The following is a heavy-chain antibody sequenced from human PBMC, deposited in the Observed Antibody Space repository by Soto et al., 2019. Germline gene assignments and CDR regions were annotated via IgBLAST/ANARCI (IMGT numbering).Heavy chain of an antibody. Sequence: EVQLVESGGGLLQPGGSLRLSCAASGFTFSSYWMHWVRQAPGKGLVWVSRINSDGSSTSYADSVKGRFTITRDNAKNTLYLQMNSLRAEDKAVYYCARVGIGVYHFDYWGQGTLVTVSS. V-gene: IGHV3-74*01. CDR3: ARVGIGVYHFDY. CDR1: GFTFSSYW. D-gene: IGHD3-16*01. CDR2: INSDGSST. J-gene: IGHJ4*02.